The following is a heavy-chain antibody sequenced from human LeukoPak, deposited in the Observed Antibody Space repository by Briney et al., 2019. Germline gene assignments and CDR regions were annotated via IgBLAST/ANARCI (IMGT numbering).Heavy chain of an antibody. Sequence: PGGSLRLSCAASGFTFSDHYMDWVRQAPGKGLEWVGRIRNRANRYTTEYAASVRGRFTISRDDSQNSLYLQMNSLIAEDTAVYYCSRYLFTGSSRGFDSWGQGTLVTVSS. V-gene: IGHV3-72*01. CDR2: IRNRANRYTT. CDR3: SRYLFTGSSRGFDS. CDR1: GFTFSDHY. D-gene: IGHD1-26*01. J-gene: IGHJ4*02.